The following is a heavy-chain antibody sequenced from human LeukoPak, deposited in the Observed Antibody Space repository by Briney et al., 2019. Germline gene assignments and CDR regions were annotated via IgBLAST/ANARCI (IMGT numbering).Heavy chain of an antibody. Sequence: PGGSLRLSCAASGFTFTNAWMTWVRQAPGKGLEWVGRIKSKTDGGTTDYAAPVKGRFTISRDDSKNTLYLQMNSLKTEDTAVYYCTTQLGYCSTTSCPWWFGPWGQGTLVTVSS. CDR1: GFTFTNAW. D-gene: IGHD2-2*01. CDR3: TTQLGYCSTTSCPWWFGP. J-gene: IGHJ5*02. CDR2: IKSKTDGGTT. V-gene: IGHV3-15*01.